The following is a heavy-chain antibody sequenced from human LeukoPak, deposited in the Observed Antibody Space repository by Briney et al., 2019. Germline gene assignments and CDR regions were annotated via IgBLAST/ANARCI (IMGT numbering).Heavy chain of an antibody. CDR1: GFTFSGSA. CDR2: IRSKANSYAT. Sequence: GGSLKLSCAASGFTFSGSAMHCVRQPSGKGREWVGRIRSKANSYATAYAASVKGRFTISRDDSKTTAYLQMNSLKTEDTAVYYCTRHGNSGDYWGQGTLVTVSS. J-gene: IGHJ4*02. D-gene: IGHD1-7*01. CDR3: TRHGNSGDY. V-gene: IGHV3-73*01.